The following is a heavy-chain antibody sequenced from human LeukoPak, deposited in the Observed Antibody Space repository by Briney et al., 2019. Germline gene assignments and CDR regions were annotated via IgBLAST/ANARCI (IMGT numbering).Heavy chain of an antibody. J-gene: IGHJ4*02. D-gene: IGHD3-22*01. CDR3: ARAILYYDSSGYIDY. CDR1: GGSISTYY. Sequence: SETLSLTCTVSGGSISTYYWSWIRQPAGKGLEWIGHIYTSGSTNYNPSLKSRVTMSVDTSKNQFSLKLSSVTAADTAVYYCARAILYYDSSGYIDYWGQGTLVTVSS. V-gene: IGHV4-4*07. CDR2: IYTSGST.